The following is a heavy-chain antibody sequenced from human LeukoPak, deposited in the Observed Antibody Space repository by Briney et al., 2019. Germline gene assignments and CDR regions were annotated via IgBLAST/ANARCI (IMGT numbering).Heavy chain of an antibody. Sequence: GGSLRLSCAASGFTFSSYSMNWVRQAPGKGLEWVSSISSSSSYIYYADSVKGRFTISRDNAKNSLYLQMNSLRAEDTAVYYCARGSVAGSYYFDYWGQGTLVTVSS. V-gene: IGHV3-21*01. CDR1: GFTFSSYS. CDR3: ARGSVAGSYYFDY. J-gene: IGHJ4*02. D-gene: IGHD6-19*01. CDR2: ISSSSSYI.